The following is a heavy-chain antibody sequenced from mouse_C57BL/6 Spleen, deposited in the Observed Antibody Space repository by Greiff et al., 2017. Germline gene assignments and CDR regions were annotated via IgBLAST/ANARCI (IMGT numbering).Heavy chain of an antibody. CDR3: ARLRDYYGFAY. D-gene: IGHD1-1*01. Sequence: VQLQQSGAELVKPGASVKISCTASGSAFSRSWMNWVNQRPGKGLEWIGQIYPGDGDPNYNGKFKGKATLTEDKSSSTAYMQLSSLASEDSAVYFCARLRDYYGFAYWGQGTLVTVSA. V-gene: IGHV1-80*01. J-gene: IGHJ3*01. CDR1: GSAFSRSW. CDR2: IYPGDGDP.